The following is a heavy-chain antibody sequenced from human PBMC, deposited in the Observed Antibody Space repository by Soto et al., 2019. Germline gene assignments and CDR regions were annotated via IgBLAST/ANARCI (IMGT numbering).Heavy chain of an antibody. CDR2: FDPEDGET. CDR1: GYTLTELS. J-gene: IGHJ3*02. D-gene: IGHD3-10*01. V-gene: IGHV1-24*01. Sequence: GASVKVSCTVSGYTLTELSMHWVRQAPGKGLEWMGGFDPEDGETIYAQKFQGRVTMTEDTSTDTAYMELSSLRSEDTAVYYCAKAFGDGFEYDAFDIWGQGTMVTVSS. CDR3: AKAFGDGFEYDAFDI.